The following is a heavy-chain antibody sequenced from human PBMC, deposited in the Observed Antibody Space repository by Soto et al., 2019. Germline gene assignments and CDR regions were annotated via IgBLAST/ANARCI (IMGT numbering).Heavy chain of an antibody. Sequence: SETLSLTCTVSGGSISSGGYYWSWIRQHPGKGLEWIGYIYYSGSTYYNPSLKSRVTISVDTSKNQFSLKLISVTAADTAVYYCARAQGTYYDILTGYSITYNWFDPWGQGTLVTVSS. J-gene: IGHJ5*02. CDR2: IYYSGST. D-gene: IGHD3-9*01. V-gene: IGHV4-31*03. CDR1: GGSISSGGYY. CDR3: ARAQGTYYDILTGYSITYNWFDP.